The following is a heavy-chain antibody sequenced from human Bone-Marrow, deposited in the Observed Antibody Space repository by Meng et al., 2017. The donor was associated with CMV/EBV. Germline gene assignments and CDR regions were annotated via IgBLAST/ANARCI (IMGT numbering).Heavy chain of an antibody. V-gene: IGHV4-34*09. CDR3: ARRGAALWRGWFDP. Sequence: QVLLQESRPGLVKPSQTLSLTCAVYGGSFSGYYWSWIRQPPGKGLEWIGEINHSGSXNYNPSLKSRVTISVDTSKNQFSLKLSSVTAADTAVYYCARRGAALWRGWFDPWGQGTLVTVSS. CDR2: INHSGSX. D-gene: IGHD6-6*01. J-gene: IGHJ5*02. CDR1: GGSFSGYY.